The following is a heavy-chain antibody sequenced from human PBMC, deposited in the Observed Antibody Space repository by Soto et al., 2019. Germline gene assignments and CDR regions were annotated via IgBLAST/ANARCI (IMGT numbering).Heavy chain of an antibody. J-gene: IGHJ5*02. D-gene: IGHD5-18*01. V-gene: IGHV1-69*01. CDR2: IIPIFGTA. Sequence: QVQLVRSGAEVKKPGSSVKVSCKASGGTFSSYAISWVRQAPGQGLEWMGGIIPIFGTANYAQKFQGRVTITADESTSTAYRELSSLRSEDTAVYYCARDLMYSYGYPRWFDPWGQGTLVTVSS. CDR1: GGTFSSYA. CDR3: ARDLMYSYGYPRWFDP.